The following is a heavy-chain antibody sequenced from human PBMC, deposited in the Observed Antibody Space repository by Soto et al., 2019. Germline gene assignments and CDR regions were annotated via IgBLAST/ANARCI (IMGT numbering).Heavy chain of an antibody. V-gene: IGHV4-31*03. CDR1: GGSISSGGYY. CDR3: ARAPAVVPAAEMINWFDP. CDR2: IYYSGST. J-gene: IGHJ5*02. D-gene: IGHD2-2*01. Sequence: TLSLTCTVSGGSISSGGYYWSWIRQHPGKGLEWIGYIYYSGSTYYNPSLKSRVTISVDTSKNQFSLKLSSVTAADTAVYYCARAPAVVPAAEMINWFDPWGQGTLVTVSS.